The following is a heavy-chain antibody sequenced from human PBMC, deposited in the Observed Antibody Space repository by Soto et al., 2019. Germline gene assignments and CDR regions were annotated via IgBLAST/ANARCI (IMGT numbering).Heavy chain of an antibody. CDR3: ARYYDSSGYPSDYYGMDV. V-gene: IGHV3-23*01. CDR2: ISGSVGST. D-gene: IGHD3-22*01. Sequence: GGSLRLSCAASVFTFSTDAMSWVRQAPGKGLEWVLAISGSVGSTYYADSVKGRFTISRDNSKNTLYLQMNSLRAEDTAVYYCARYYDSSGYPSDYYGMDVWGQGTTVTAP. J-gene: IGHJ6*02. CDR1: VFTFSTDA.